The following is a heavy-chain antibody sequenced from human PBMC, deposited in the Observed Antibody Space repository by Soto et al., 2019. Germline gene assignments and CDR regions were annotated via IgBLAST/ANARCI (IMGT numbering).Heavy chain of an antibody. CDR2: ISGSGGST. D-gene: IGHD4-4*01. CDR3: AKDRLSNYARSYYFDY. J-gene: IGHJ4*02. CDR1: GFTFSSYA. V-gene: IGHV3-23*01. Sequence: GGSLRLSCAASGFTFSSYAMSWVRQAPGKGLEWVSAISGSGGSTYYADSVKGRFTISRDNSKNTLYLQMNSLRAEDTAVYYCAKDRLSNYARSYYFDYWGQGTLVTVSS.